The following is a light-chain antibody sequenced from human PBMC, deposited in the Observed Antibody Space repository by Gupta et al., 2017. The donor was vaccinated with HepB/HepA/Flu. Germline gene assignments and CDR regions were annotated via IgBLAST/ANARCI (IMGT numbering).Light chain of an antibody. CDR2: GAS. CDR1: QNIDYY. J-gene: IGKJ3*01. V-gene: IGKV1-39*01. Sequence: DIQMTQSPSSLSASVGDRVTITCRASQNIDYYLNWYQQKPGKAPKLLIYGASSLQSGVPSRFSGGGSGTDFALTISSLQPEDFGTYYCQQAFSAPLFTFGHGTKVDFK. CDR3: QQAFSAPLFT.